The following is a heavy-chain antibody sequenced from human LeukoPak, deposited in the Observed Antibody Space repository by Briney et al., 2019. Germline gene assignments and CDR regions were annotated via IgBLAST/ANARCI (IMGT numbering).Heavy chain of an antibody. CDR2: ISAWTGKT. CDR1: GYTFSNYG. J-gene: IGHJ4*02. D-gene: IGHD1-26*01. Sequence: ASVKVSCKASGYTFSNYGIMWVRQAPGQGLEWMGWISAWTGKTNYIEKYQGRVSWTTDSSTNTAYMEMRRLTPDDTAVYYCARDEGEWESRNYWGQGTQIIVSS. V-gene: IGHV1-18*01. CDR3: ARDEGEWESRNY.